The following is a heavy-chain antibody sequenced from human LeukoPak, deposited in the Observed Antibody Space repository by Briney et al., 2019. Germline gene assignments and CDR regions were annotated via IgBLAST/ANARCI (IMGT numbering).Heavy chain of an antibody. CDR3: ARDPYEMIAAAGIDPYFDY. J-gene: IGHJ4*02. V-gene: IGHV1-46*01. CDR2: INPSSGST. CDR1: GYTFINYY. Sequence: GASVKVSCKTSGYTFINYYIHWVRQAPGQGLQWMGMINPSSGSTNYAQKFHGRVTMTRDTSTYTVYMEVSSLRSEDTAFYYCARDPYEMIAAAGIDPYFDYWGQGTLVTVSS. D-gene: IGHD6-13*01.